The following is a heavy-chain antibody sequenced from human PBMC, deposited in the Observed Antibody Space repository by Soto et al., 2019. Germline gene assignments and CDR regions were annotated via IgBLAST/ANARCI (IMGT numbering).Heavy chain of an antibody. V-gene: IGHV1-18*01. CDR2: ISTYNIDT. CDR3: ARGGFAYGYLDF. CDR1: GYTFTSYG. J-gene: IGHJ4*02. Sequence: QVPLVQSGAEVKKPGASLKVSCKTSGYTFTSYGIVWVRQAPGQGLEWMGWISTYNIDTKYAQKFKGRVTMSTDTSTTTAYMELTSLTSDDKAMYYCARGGFAYGYLDFWGQGTLATVSS. D-gene: IGHD5-18*01.